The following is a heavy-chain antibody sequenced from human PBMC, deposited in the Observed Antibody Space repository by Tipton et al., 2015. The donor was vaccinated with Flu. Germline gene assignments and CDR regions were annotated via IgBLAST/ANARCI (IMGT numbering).Heavy chain of an antibody. D-gene: IGHD2-15*01. CDR2: INGDGSNT. J-gene: IGHJ4*02. CDR3: AREGLHCSSGGSCFVAAFDY. V-gene: IGHV3-74*01. Sequence: SLRLSCAASGFTFTNYWMHWVRQDPGKEPVWVSRINGDGSNTRHADSVKGRFTISRDNAKNTLYLQMNSLRAEDTAVYYCAREGLHCSSGGSCFVAAFDYWSQGTLVTVSS. CDR1: GFTFTNYW.